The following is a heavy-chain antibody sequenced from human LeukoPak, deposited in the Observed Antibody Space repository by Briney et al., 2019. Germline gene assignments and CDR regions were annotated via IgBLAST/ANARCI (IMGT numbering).Heavy chain of an antibody. D-gene: IGHD6-19*01. CDR3: ASYTGYSSGWYGQD. V-gene: IGHV4-30-4*08. J-gene: IGHJ4*02. CDR1: GGSISSGDYY. CDR2: IYYSGST. Sequence: PSQTLSLTCTVSGGSISSGDYYWSWIRQPPGKGLEWIEYIYYSGSTYYNPSLKSRVTISVDTSKNQFSLKLSSVTAADTAVYYCASYTGYSSGWYGQDWGQGTLVTVSS.